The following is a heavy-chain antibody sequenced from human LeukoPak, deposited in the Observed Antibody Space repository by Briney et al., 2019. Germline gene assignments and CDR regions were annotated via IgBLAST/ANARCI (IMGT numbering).Heavy chain of an antibody. V-gene: IGHV4-34*01. CDR2: INHSGST. CDR1: GGSFSGYY. D-gene: IGHD3-22*01. Sequence: KPSATLSLTCAVSGGSFSGYYWSWIRQPPGKGLEWIGEINHSGSTNYNPSLKSRVTISVDTSKNQFSLKLSSVTAADTAVYYCARLTGSGYYTIPDYWGQGTLVTVSS. CDR3: ARLTGSGYYTIPDY. J-gene: IGHJ4*02.